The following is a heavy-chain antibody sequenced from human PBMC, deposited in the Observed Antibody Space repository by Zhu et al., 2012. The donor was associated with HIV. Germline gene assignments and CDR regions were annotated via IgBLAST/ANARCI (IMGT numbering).Heavy chain of an antibody. V-gene: IGHV3-23*01. J-gene: IGHJ1*01. D-gene: IGHD2-2*01. CDR2: ISGSGGST. Sequence: EVQLLESGGGLVQPGGSLRLSCAASGFTFSSYAMSWVRQAPGKGLEWVSAISGSGGSTYYADSVKGRFTISRDNSKNTLYLQMNSLRAEDTAVYYCAKETGYCSSTSCYVEYFQHWGQGTLVTVSX. CDR1: GFTFSSYA. CDR3: AKETGYCSSTSCYVEYFQH.